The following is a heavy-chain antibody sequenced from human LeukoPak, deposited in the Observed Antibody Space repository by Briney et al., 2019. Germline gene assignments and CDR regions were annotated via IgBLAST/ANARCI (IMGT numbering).Heavy chain of an antibody. Sequence: SETLSLTCAVYGGSFSGYYWSWIRQPPGKGLEWIGEINHSGSNNYNPSLKRRVTIIVDKSKNQFSLKLRSVTAGDTAGYYCARSQVVGVNNDYGDYVPSYYFDYWGQGTLVTVSS. CDR2: INHSGSN. J-gene: IGHJ4*02. V-gene: IGHV4-34*01. CDR1: GGSFSGYY. D-gene: IGHD4-17*01. CDR3: ARSQVVGVNNDYGDYVPSYYFDY.